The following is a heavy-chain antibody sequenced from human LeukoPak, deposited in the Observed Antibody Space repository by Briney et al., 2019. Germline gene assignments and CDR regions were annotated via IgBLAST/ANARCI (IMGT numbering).Heavy chain of an antibody. V-gene: IGHV3-21*01. D-gene: IGHD1-26*01. CDR1: GFTFSSYS. CDR2: ISSSSSYI. CDR3: ARALGIVGATADY. Sequence: AGGSLRLSCAASGFTFSSYSMNWVRQAPGKGLEWVSSISSSSSYIYYADSVKGRFTISRDNAKNSLYLQMNSLRAEDTAVYYCARALGIVGATADYWGQGTLVTVSS. J-gene: IGHJ4*02.